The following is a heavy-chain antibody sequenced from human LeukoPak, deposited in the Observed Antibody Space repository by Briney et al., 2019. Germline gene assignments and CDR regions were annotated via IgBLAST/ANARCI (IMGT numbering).Heavy chain of an antibody. CDR3: ARPRITMVRGYGMDV. CDR2: INHSGST. D-gene: IGHD3-10*01. Sequence: PSETLSLTCAVYGGSFSGYYRSWIRQPPGKGLEWIGEINHSGSTNYNPSLKSRVTISVDTSKNQFSLKLSSVTAADTAVYYCARPRITMVRGYGMDVWGKGTTVTVSS. V-gene: IGHV4-34*01. J-gene: IGHJ6*04. CDR1: GGSFSGYY.